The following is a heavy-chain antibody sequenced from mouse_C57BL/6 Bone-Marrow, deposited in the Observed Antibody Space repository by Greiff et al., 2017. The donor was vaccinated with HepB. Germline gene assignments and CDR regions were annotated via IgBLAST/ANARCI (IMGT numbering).Heavy chain of an antibody. V-gene: IGHV5-9*01. J-gene: IGHJ1*03. Sequence: EVKLVESGGGLVKPGGSLKLSCAASGFTFSSYTMSWVRQTPEKRLEWVATISGGGGNTYYPDSVKGRFTISRDNAKNTLYLQMSSLRSEDTALYYCASHGGYYGSPSYWYFDVWGTGTTVTVSS. CDR1: GFTFSSYT. CDR3: ASHGGYYGSPSYWYFDV. D-gene: IGHD1-1*01. CDR2: ISGGGGNT.